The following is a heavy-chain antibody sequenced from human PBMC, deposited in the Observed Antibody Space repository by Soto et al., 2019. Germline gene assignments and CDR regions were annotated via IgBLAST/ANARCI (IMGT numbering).Heavy chain of an antibody. J-gene: IGHJ4*02. V-gene: IGHV3-11*01. CDR3: ASQGDIVVVPSAISGLTDC. D-gene: IGHD2-2*01. CDR1: GFTFSDYY. Sequence: QVQLVESGGGLVKPGGSLRLSCAASGFTFSDYYMSWIRQAPGKGLEWVSYISSSGSTIYYADSVKGRFTISRDNAKNSLYLQMNSLRAEDTAVYYCASQGDIVVVPSAISGLTDCWGQGTLVTVSS. CDR2: ISSSGSTI.